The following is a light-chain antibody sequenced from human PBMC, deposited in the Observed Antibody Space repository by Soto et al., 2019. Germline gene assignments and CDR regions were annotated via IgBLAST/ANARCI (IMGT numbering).Light chain of an antibody. CDR3: QHLNSYPIT. Sequence: EIVMTQSPATLSVSPGERATLSCRASQSVSSKLAWYQQKPGQAPRLLIYRASTRATDIPSRFSGSGSGTDFTLTISSLQPEDFATYYCQHLNSYPITFGQGTRLEIK. CDR1: QSVSSK. J-gene: IGKJ5*01. CDR2: RAS. V-gene: IGKV3-15*01.